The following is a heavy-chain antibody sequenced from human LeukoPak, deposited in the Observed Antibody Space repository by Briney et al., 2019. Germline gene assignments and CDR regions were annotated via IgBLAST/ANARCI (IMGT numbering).Heavy chain of an antibody. CDR1: GFSFGDSG. CDR3: TVFDY. J-gene: IGHJ4*02. V-gene: IGHV3-49*04. CDR2: ITSKDNGETT. Sequence: GGSLRLSCTASGFSFGDSGLSWVRQAPGKGLEWVGFITSKDNGETTVYAASVKGRFTISRDDSKSIAYLQMNSLKTEDTALYYCTVFDYWGQGTLVTVSS.